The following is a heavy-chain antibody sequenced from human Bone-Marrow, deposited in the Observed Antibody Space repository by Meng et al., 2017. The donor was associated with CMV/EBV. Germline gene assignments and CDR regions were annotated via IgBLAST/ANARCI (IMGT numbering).Heavy chain of an antibody. CDR1: GFTFSSYS. CDR3: ARGYRSDY. Sequence: GESLKISCAASGFTFSSYSMNWVRQAPGKGLEWVSSISSSSYIYYADSVKGRFTISRDNAKNSLYLQMNSLRAEDTAVYYCARGYRSDYWGQGTLVTVSS. D-gene: IGHD1-14*01. CDR2: ISSSSYI. V-gene: IGHV3-21*01. J-gene: IGHJ4*02.